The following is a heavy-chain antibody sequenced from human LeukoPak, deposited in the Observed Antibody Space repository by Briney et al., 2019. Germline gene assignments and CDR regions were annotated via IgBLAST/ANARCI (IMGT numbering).Heavy chain of an antibody. CDR3: ARESGMAAISGTFDI. CDR2: ISSSGRTK. Sequence: GGSLRLSCAASGFTFSSYEMNWVRQAPGKGLEWVSYISSSGRTKSYADSVKGRFTISRENAKNSLLLQMNSLRAEDTAVYYCARESGMAAISGTFDIWGQGTRVTVSS. V-gene: IGHV3-48*03. J-gene: IGHJ3*02. D-gene: IGHD5-24*01. CDR1: GFTFSSYE.